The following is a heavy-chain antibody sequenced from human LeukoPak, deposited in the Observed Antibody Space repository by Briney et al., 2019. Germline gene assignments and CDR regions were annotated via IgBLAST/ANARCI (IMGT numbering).Heavy chain of an antibody. D-gene: IGHD3-22*01. CDR2: IYYSGST. Sequence: SETLSLTCTVSGGSISSSSYYWGWIRQPPGKGLEWIGSIYYSGSTYYNPSLKSRVTISVDTSKNQFSLKLSSVTAADTAVYYCARALHYYDSPYYFDYWGQGTLVTVS. CDR3: ARALHYYDSPYYFDY. CDR1: GGSISSSSYY. J-gene: IGHJ4*02. V-gene: IGHV4-39*01.